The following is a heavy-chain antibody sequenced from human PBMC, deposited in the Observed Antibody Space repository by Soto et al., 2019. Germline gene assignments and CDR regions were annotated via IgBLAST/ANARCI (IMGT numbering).Heavy chain of an antibody. CDR1: GFTFRINA. Sequence: QVQLVESGGGVVQPGRSLRLSCVTSGFTFRINAMHWVRQAPGKGQEWVASISSDGREEFYADSVKGQFTIYRDNAKDTVYLEISSLRREDTAVYYCAKAASFRIFGLVRYWGQGVPGSVSS. J-gene: IGHJ4*02. CDR2: ISSDGREE. V-gene: IGHV3-30*18. D-gene: IGHD3-3*01. CDR3: AKAASFRIFGLVRY.